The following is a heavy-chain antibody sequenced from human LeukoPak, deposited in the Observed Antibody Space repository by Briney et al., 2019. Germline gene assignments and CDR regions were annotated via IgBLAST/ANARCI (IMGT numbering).Heavy chain of an antibody. CDR3: ARGVGATLFTFQH. CDR1: GGSISSYY. CDR2: IYYSGST. D-gene: IGHD1-26*01. J-gene: IGHJ1*01. V-gene: IGHV4-59*12. Sequence: SETLSLTCTVSGGSISSYYWSWIRQPPGKGLEWIGYIYYSGSTNYNPSLKSRVTISVDTSKNQFSLKLSSVTAADTAVYYCARGVGATLFTFQHRGQGTLVTVSS.